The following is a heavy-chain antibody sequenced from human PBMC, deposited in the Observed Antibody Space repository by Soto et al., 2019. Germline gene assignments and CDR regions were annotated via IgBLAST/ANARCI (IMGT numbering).Heavy chain of an antibody. CDR2: VIPIFEIT. Sequence: SVKVSCKASGYTFSSYTFSWVRQAPGQGLEWMGRVIPIFEITNYAQKFQDRVTITADTSTNTIYMELSSLRSEDTAVYYCARQEHRRRDQLSHYYHYYAMDVWGQGTTVTVSS. V-gene: IGHV1-69*02. CDR3: ARQEHRRRDQLSHYYHYYAMDV. D-gene: IGHD2-2*01. J-gene: IGHJ6*02. CDR1: GYTFSSYT.